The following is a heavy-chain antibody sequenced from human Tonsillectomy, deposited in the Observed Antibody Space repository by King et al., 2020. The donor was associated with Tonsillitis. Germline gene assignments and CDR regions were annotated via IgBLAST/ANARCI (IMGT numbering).Heavy chain of an antibody. Sequence: VQLQESGPGLVKPSETLSLTCTVSGGSISSYYWSWVRQPPGKGLEWNGYIYYSGSTNYNPSLKSRVTISVDTSKNQFSLKLSSVTAADTAVYYCARGVKGGYYDSSGPPGYWGQGTLVTVSS. D-gene: IGHD3-22*01. V-gene: IGHV4-59*01. J-gene: IGHJ4*02. CDR2: IYYSGST. CDR3: ARGVKGGYYDSSGPPGY. CDR1: GGSISSYY.